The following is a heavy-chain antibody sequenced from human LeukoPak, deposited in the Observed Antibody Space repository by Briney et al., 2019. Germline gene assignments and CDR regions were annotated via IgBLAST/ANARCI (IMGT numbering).Heavy chain of an antibody. CDR2: INPISGGT. CDR3: ARTKTYGDLHYFDY. D-gene: IGHD4-17*01. V-gene: IGHV1-2*02. Sequence: EASVKVSCKASGYTFNAHYMHWVRQAPGQGLEWMGWINPISGGTDYPQKFQGRVTMTRDTSLSTAYMELSRLTSDDTAVYYCARTKTYGDLHYFDYWGQGTLVTVSS. J-gene: IGHJ4*02. CDR1: GYTFNAHY.